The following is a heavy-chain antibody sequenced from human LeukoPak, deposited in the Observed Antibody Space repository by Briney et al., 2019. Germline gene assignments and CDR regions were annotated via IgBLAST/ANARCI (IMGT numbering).Heavy chain of an antibody. CDR2: INHSGST. Sequence: SGTLSLTCTVSGGSISSSSYYWSWIRQPPGKGLEWIGEINHSGSTNYNPSLKSRVTISVDTSKNQFSLKLSSVTAADTAVYYCARRFGGYSYGRTQLGGYSDYWGQGTLVTVSS. CDR3: ARRFGGYSYGRTQLGGYSDY. J-gene: IGHJ4*02. D-gene: IGHD5-18*01. V-gene: IGHV4-39*07. CDR1: GGSISSSSYY.